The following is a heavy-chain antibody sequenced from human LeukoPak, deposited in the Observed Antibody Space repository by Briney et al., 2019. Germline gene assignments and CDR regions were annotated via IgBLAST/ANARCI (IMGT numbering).Heavy chain of an antibody. J-gene: IGHJ4*02. CDR3: ARGIGSTVFFDH. D-gene: IGHD4-17*01. CDR2: MYSGGNT. Sequence: GGSLRLSCAASGITVSSNYMSWVRQAPGKGLEWVSVMYSGGNTYYADSVKGRFTISRDKSKNTLYLQINSLRAEDTAVYYCARGIGSTVFFDHWGQGALVTVSS. CDR1: GITVSSNY. V-gene: IGHV3-53*01.